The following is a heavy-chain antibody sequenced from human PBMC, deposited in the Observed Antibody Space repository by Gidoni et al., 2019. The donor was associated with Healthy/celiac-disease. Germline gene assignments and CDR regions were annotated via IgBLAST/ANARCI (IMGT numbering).Heavy chain of an antibody. CDR3: ARGRSGGRYFDY. CDR1: GFTFSSYD. Sequence: EVQLVESGGGLVQPGGSLRLSCAASGFTFSSYDMHWVRQATGKGLEWVSAIGTAGDTYYPGSVKGRFTISRENAKNSLYLQMNSLRAEDTAVYYCARGRSGGRYFDYWGQGTLVTVSS. D-gene: IGHD6-25*01. J-gene: IGHJ4*02. V-gene: IGHV3-13*01. CDR2: IGTAGDT.